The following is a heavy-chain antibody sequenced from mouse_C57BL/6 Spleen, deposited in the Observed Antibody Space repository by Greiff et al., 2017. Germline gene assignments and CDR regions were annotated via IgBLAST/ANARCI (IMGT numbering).Heavy chain of an antibody. J-gene: IGHJ4*01. CDR2: IDPENGDT. CDR3: TTAFTTVVARDAMDY. Sequence: EVQLQQSGAELVRPGASVKLSCTASGFNIKDDYMHWVKQRPEQGLEWIGWIDPENGDTEYASKFPGKATITADTSSNTAYLQLSSLTSEDTAVYYCTTAFTTVVARDAMDYWGQGTSVTVSS. CDR1: GFNIKDDY. D-gene: IGHD1-1*01. V-gene: IGHV14-4*01.